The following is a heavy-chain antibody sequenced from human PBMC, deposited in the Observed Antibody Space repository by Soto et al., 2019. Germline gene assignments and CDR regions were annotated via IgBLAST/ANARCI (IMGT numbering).Heavy chain of an antibody. V-gene: IGHV4-31*03. J-gene: IGHJ4*02. CDR1: GGSISSGGYY. CDR2: IYYSGST. Sequence: PSETLSLTCTVSGGSISSGGYYWSWIRQHPGKGLEWIGYIYYSGSTYYNPSLKSRVTISVDTSKNQFSLKLSSVTAADTAVYYCARDRTAMVDYWGQGTLVTVSS. CDR3: ARDRTAMVDY. D-gene: IGHD5-18*01.